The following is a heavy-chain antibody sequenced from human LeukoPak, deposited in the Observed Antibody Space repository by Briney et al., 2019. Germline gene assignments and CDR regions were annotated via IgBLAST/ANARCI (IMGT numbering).Heavy chain of an antibody. Sequence: GGSLRLSCAASGFTFSDYAMSWVRRAPGKGLEWVSAISGSGGSRYYADSVKGRFTISRDNSKNTLYLQLNSLRAEDTAIYYCAKDDSGTYLQYFQHWGQGTLVTVS. CDR1: GFTFSDYA. CDR3: AKDDSGTYLQYFQH. CDR2: ISGSGGSR. D-gene: IGHD1-26*01. V-gene: IGHV3-23*01. J-gene: IGHJ1*01.